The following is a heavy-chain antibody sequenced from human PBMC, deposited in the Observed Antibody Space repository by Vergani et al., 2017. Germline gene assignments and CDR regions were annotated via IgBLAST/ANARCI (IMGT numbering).Heavy chain of an antibody. Sequence: QVQLVESGGGVVQPGGSLRLSCVASGFAFDTYGMHWVRQAPGKGLEWVAFIRFDGSNKFYSDSVKGRFSIDRDNSKKTHYLQMSGLTGDDTAMYYCARDVGGYSDYGFGFDLWGRGTLVTVSS. J-gene: IGHJ2*01. CDR2: IRFDGSNK. CDR3: ARDVGGYSDYGFGFDL. V-gene: IGHV3-30*02. CDR1: GFAFDTYG. D-gene: IGHD5-12*01.